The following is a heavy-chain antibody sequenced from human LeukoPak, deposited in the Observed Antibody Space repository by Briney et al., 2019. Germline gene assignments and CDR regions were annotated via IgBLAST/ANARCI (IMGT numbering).Heavy chain of an antibody. CDR2: ISSSSSYI. D-gene: IGHD3-10*01. J-gene: IGHJ4*02. CDR3: ARDQGDITQPIWFGELLSDY. V-gene: IGHV3-21*01. Sequence: GGSLRLSCAASGFTFSSYSMNWVRQAPGKGLEWVSSISSSSSYIYYADSVKGRFTISRDNAKNSLYLQMNSLGAEDTAVYYCARDQGDITQPIWFGELLSDYWGQGTLVTVSS. CDR1: GFTFSSYS.